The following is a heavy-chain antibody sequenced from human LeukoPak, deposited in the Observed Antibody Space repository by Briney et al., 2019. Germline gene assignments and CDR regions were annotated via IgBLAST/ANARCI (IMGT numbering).Heavy chain of an antibody. Sequence: GGSLRLSCAASGFTFRSYGMSWVRQAPGKGLGWVCSIGSRGDSTYYADSVKGRVTISRDNSKNMVYLEMYSLRVEDTAIYYCAKDHMRDDILTGYPAPFDYWGQGNLVTVSS. CDR3: AKDHMRDDILTGYPAPFDY. CDR1: GFTFRSYG. J-gene: IGHJ4*02. CDR2: IGSRGDST. D-gene: IGHD3-9*01. V-gene: IGHV3-23*01.